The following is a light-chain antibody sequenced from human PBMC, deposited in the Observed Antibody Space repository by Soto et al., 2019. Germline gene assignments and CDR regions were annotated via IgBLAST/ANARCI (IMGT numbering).Light chain of an antibody. CDR1: QSVSSSY. CDR2: GAS. CDR3: QKYGSSPRA. V-gene: IGKV3-20*01. J-gene: IGKJ2*01. Sequence: EIVLTQSPGTLSLSPGERATLSCRASQSVSSSYLAWYQQKPGQSPRLLIYGASSRATGIPDRFSGSGSGTDFTLTISRLEHEDVAVYYCQKYGSSPRAFGQGTKLEVK.